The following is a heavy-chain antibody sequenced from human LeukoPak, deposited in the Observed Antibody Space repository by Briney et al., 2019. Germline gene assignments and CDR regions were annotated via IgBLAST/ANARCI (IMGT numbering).Heavy chain of an antibody. Sequence: SETLSLTCTVSGGSISSYYWSWIRQPPGKGLEWIGYIYYSGSTNYNPSLKSRVTISVDTSKNQFSLKLSSVTAADTAVYYCARAAYDFWSGSLHDAFDMWGQGTMVTVSS. V-gene: IGHV4-59*01. CDR1: GGSISSYY. CDR3: ARAAYDFWSGSLHDAFDM. J-gene: IGHJ3*02. CDR2: IYYSGST. D-gene: IGHD3-3*01.